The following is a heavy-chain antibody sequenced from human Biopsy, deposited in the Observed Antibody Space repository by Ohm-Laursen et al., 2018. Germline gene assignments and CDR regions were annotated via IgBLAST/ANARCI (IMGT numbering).Heavy chain of an antibody. D-gene: IGHD3-16*01. CDR1: GFNFDDYA. J-gene: IGHJ4*02. CDR2: LTWNSGTI. Sequence: SLRLSCAASGFNFDDYAMHWIRQGPGKGLEWVAGLTWNSGTIAYAGSVRGRFTISRDNAKNSLYLQMNNLPSEDTALYYCVRSLRNYDFLDSWGQGTLVSVSS. CDR3: VRSLRNYDFLDS. V-gene: IGHV3-9*01.